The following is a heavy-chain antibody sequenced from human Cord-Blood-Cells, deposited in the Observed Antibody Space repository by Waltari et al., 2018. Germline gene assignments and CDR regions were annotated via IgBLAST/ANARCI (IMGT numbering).Heavy chain of an antibody. CDR3: ASMSASSSWYNWFDP. D-gene: IGHD6-13*01. Sequence: GSIYYSGSTYYNPSLKSRVTISVDTSKNQFSLKLSSVTAADTAVYYCASMSASSSWYNWFDPWGQGTLVTVSS. CDR2: IYYSGST. J-gene: IGHJ5*02. V-gene: IGHV4-39*01.